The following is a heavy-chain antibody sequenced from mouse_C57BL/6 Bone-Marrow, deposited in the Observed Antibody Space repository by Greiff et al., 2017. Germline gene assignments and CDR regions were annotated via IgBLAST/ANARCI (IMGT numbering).Heavy chain of an antibody. J-gene: IGHJ2*01. CDR3: ARLRAFDYCGSSFDY. CDR2: IDPSDSYT. D-gene: IGHD1-1*01. CDR1: GYTFTSYW. Sequence: QVQLQQPGAELVRPGTSVKLSCKASGYTFTSYWMHWVKQRPGQGLEWIGVIDPSDSYTNYNQKFKGKATLTVDTSSSTAYMQLSSLTSEDSAVYYCARLRAFDYCGSSFDYWGQGTTLTVSS. V-gene: IGHV1-59*01.